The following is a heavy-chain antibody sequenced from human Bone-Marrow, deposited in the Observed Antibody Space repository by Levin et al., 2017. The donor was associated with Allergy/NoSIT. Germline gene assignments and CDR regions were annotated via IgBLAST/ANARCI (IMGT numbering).Heavy chain of an antibody. CDR2: INPNSGGT. J-gene: IGHJ6*02. V-gene: IGHV1-2*02. Sequence: GESLKISCKASGYTFTGYYMHWVRQAPGQGLEWMGWINPNSGGTNYAQKFQGRVTMTRDTSISTAYMELSRLRSDDTAVYYCARAPSIVVVPAANYGMDVWGQGTTVTVSS. D-gene: IGHD2-2*01. CDR1: GYTFTGYY. CDR3: ARAPSIVVVPAANYGMDV.